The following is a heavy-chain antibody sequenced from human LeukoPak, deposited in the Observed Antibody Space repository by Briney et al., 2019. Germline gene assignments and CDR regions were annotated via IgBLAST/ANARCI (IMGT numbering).Heavy chain of an antibody. CDR2: VDYNGST. CDR1: GASVSSSH. J-gene: IGHJ5*02. D-gene: IGHD2/OR15-2a*01. V-gene: IGHV4-59*02. CDR3: ARGFYEPFDG. Sequence: SETLSLTCSVSGASVSSSHWNWIRQSPGKGLEWIANVDYNGSTKYNPSLRGRGTMSLDTSKNQFHLKLESVTAADTARYFCARGFYEPFDGGGEGTLVTVSS.